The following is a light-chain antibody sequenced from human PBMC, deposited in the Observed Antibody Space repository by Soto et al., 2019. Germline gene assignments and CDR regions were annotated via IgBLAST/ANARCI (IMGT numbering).Light chain of an antibody. CDR3: QQYNDWPPIT. Sequence: EIVLTQSPGTLSMSPGERATLSCTASRTVDSTYLAWYQQKPGQAPRLLIYAVSDRATGTPDRFSGSGSGTDFTLTISRLEPEDFAVYYCQQYNDWPPITFGQGTRLEI. CDR2: AVS. CDR1: RTVDSTY. J-gene: IGKJ5*01. V-gene: IGKV3-20*01.